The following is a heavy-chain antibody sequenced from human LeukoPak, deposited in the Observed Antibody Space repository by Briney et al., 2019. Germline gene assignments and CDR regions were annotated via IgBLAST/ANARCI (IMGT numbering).Heavy chain of an antibody. Sequence: SETLSLTCTVSGGSISSGSSYWSWIRQPPGKGLEWIGYIYYSGSTYYSPSLKSRVTISVDTSKNQFTLKLSSVTAADTAVYYCARAGYSYGLIWGQGTLVTVSS. CDR2: IYYSGST. D-gene: IGHD5-18*01. J-gene: IGHJ4*02. V-gene: IGHV4-61*01. CDR3: ARAGYSYGLI. CDR1: GGSISSGSSY.